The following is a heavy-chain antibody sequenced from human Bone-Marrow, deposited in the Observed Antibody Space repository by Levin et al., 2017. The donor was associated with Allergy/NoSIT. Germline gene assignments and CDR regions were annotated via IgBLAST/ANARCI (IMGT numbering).Heavy chain of an antibody. Sequence: SETLSLTCGVYGVSLSSFYWGWIRQAPGKGLEWIGVINHNGVTRYHPSLESRVTISVDTSNNQFSLRLTSVTAADTAVYYCATLGPSYWGQGTPVTVSS. CDR1: GVSLSSFY. CDR3: ATLGPSY. J-gene: IGHJ4*02. CDR2: INHNGVT. V-gene: IGHV4-34*01.